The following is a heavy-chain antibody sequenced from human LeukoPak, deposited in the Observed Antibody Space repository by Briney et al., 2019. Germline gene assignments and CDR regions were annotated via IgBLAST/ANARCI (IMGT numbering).Heavy chain of an antibody. J-gene: IGHJ4*02. CDR2: ISGSGVIT. Sequence: PGGSLRLSCAASGFIFSSHAMSWVRQAPGKGLEWVSGISGSGVITYYADSMKGRFTISRDNSKNTLYLQMNSLRAEDTAVYYCAKDLSPDTNGWYPTNFDYWGQGTLVTVSS. CDR1: GFIFSSHA. D-gene: IGHD6-19*01. V-gene: IGHV3-23*01. CDR3: AKDLSPDTNGWYPTNFDY.